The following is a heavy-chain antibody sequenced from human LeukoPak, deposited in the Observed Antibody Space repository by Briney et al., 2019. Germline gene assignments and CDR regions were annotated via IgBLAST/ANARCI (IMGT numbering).Heavy chain of an antibody. D-gene: IGHD2-15*01. CDR1: GFTFSTSD. CDR2: IGGSGDTT. J-gene: IGHJ6*02. Sequence: PGGSLRLSCAASGFTFSTSDMNWVRQAPGKGLEWVSVIGGSGDTTYYADSVRGRFTISRDNFKNTLYLQMNSLTAEDTAIYYCAKGISLPHYYYYGIDVWGQGTTVTASS. V-gene: IGHV3-23*01. CDR3: AKGISLPHYYYYGIDV.